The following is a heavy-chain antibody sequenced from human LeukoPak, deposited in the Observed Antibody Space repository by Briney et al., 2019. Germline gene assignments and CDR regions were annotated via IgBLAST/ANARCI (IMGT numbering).Heavy chain of an antibody. CDR2: IYPGDSDT. CDR1: GYSFTSYW. V-gene: IGHV5-51*01. J-gene: IGHJ4*02. Sequence: ASVKVSCKASGYSFTSYWIGWVRQMPGKGLEWMGIIYPGDSDTRYSPSFQGQVTISADKSISTAYLQWSSLKASDTAMYYCARAYYYDSSGFDYWGQGTLVTVSS. CDR3: ARAYYYDSSGFDY. D-gene: IGHD3-22*01.